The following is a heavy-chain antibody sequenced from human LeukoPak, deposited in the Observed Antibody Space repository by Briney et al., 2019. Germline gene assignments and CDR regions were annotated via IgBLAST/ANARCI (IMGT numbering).Heavy chain of an antibody. D-gene: IGHD3-22*01. Sequence: SETLSLTCAVYGGPFSGYYWSWIRQPPGKGLEWIGEINHSGSTNYNPSLKSRVTISVDTSRNQFSLKLSSVTAADTAVYYCARGDSSGYYFDYWGQGTLVTVSS. V-gene: IGHV4-34*01. CDR2: INHSGST. CDR1: GGPFSGYY. CDR3: ARGDSSGYYFDY. J-gene: IGHJ4*02.